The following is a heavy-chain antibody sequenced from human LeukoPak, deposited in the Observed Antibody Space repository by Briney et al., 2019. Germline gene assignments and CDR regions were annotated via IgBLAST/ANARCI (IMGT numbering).Heavy chain of an antibody. Sequence: GGSLRLSCAASGFTFSSYSMNWVRQAPGKGLEWVSSISSSSSYIYYADSVKGRFTISRDNAKNSLYLQMNSLRAEDTAVYYCARDRPTSSGMDVWGQGTTVTVSS. CDR3: ARDRPTSSGMDV. J-gene: IGHJ6*02. V-gene: IGHV3-21*01. CDR2: ISSSSSYI. CDR1: GFTFSSYS.